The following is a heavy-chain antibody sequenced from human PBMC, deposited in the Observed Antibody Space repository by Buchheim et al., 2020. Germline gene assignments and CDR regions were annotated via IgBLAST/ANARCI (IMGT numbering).Heavy chain of an antibody. CDR1: GGSISSGGYY. V-gene: IGHV4-31*03. D-gene: IGHD2-2*01. CDR3: ARGGYCSSTSCYDPPSRAKNCFDP. Sequence: QVQLQESGPGLVKPSQTLSLTCTVSGGSISSGGYYWSWIRQHPGKGLEWIGYIYYSGSTYYNPSLKSRVTISVDTSKNQFSLKRSSVTAADTVVYYYARGGYCSSTSCYDPPSRAKNCFDPWGQGTL. J-gene: IGHJ5*02. CDR2: IYYSGST.